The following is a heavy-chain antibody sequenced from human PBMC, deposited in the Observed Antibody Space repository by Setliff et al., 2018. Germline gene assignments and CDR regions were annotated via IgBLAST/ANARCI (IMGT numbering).Heavy chain of an antibody. CDR2: INTDGRTA. J-gene: IGHJ4*02. V-gene: IGHV3-74*01. CDR3: ARDLVGATADY. Sequence: PGGSLRLSCVASGLIFTNAWMNWVRQAPGKGLVWVSRINTDGRTATYADSVKGRFTISRDNAKNTVYLQMNSLRAEDTAVYYCARDLVGATADYWGQGTLVTVSS. CDR1: GLIFTNAW. D-gene: IGHD1-26*01.